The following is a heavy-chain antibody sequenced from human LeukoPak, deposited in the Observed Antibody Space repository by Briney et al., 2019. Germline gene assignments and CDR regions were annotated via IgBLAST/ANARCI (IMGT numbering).Heavy chain of an antibody. Sequence: ASVKVSCKASGYTFTGYYTHWVRQAPGQGLEWMGWINPNSGGTNYAQKFQGRVTMTRDTSISTAYMELSRLRSDDTAVYYCARDRDEPTTHYMDVWGKGTTVTISS. CDR3: ARDRDEPTTHYMDV. CDR2: INPNSGGT. D-gene: IGHD4-11*01. V-gene: IGHV1-2*02. J-gene: IGHJ6*03. CDR1: GYTFTGYY.